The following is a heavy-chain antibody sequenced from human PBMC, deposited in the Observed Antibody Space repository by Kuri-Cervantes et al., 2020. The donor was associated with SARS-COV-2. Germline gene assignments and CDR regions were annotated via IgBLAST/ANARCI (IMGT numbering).Heavy chain of an antibody. CDR2: IIPIFGTA. J-gene: IGHJ4*02. CDR3: ARDVGYGGTSELDITYFDY. CDR1: GGTFSSYA. Sequence: SVKVSCKASGGTFSSYAISWVRQAPGQGLEWMGGIIPIFGTANYAQKFEGRVTITADESTSTAYMEMSSLRFEDTAVYFCARDVGYGGTSELDITYFDYWGQGTLVT. D-gene: IGHD4-23*01. V-gene: IGHV1-69*13.